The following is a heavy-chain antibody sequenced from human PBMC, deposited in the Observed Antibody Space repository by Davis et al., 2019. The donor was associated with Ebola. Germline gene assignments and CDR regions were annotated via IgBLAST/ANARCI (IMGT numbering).Heavy chain of an antibody. CDR2: INTDGSTI. V-gene: IGHV3-74*01. D-gene: IGHD1-14*01. Sequence: PGGSLRLSCAASGFTFSRYGMHWVRQAPGKGLVWVSRINTDGSTISYADSVKGRFTISRDNAKNTLYLQMNSLGAEDTALYYCASGISQGYWGQGTLVTVSS. CDR3: ASGISQGY. J-gene: IGHJ4*02. CDR1: GFTFSRYG.